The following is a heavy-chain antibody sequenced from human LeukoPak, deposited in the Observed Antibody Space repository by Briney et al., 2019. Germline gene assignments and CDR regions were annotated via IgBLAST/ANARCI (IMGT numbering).Heavy chain of an antibody. CDR1: GGSISSSSYY. CDR3: AREQFSTSLGIDP. V-gene: IGHV4-39*07. J-gene: IGHJ5*02. CDR2: IYYSGST. D-gene: IGHD2-2*01. Sequence: SETLSLTCTVSGGSISSSSYYWGWIRQPPGKGLEWIGSIYYSGSTYYNPSLKSRVTISVDTSKNQFSLKLSSVTAADTAVYYCAREQFSTSLGIDPWGQGTLVTVSS.